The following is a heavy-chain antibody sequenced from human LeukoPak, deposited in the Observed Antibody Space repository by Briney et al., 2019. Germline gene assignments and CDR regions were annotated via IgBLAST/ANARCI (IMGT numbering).Heavy chain of an antibody. CDR2: ISGSGGST. D-gene: IGHD6-19*01. J-gene: IGHJ4*02. CDR1: GFTLRIYA. CDR3: AKDLSYTSGSSDY. Sequence: GGSLGLSCALSGFTLRIYAMSCVRQAPGEGLEWVSAISGSGGSTYYADSVKGRFTISRDNSKNTLSLRLRSLRAEDTAVYYCAKDLSYTSGSSDYWGQGTLVTVSS. V-gene: IGHV3-23*01.